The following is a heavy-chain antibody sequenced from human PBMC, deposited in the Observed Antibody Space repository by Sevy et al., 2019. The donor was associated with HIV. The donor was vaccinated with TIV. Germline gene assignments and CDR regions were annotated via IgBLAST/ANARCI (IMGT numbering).Heavy chain of an antibody. Sequence: GGSLRLSCAASAFTFSSYPMHWVRQAPGKGVAWVSVISYDGKNKYYADSVKGRFTISRDNSKNTLYLEMNSLRAEDTAVYYCARGRREASHEIDYWGQGTLVTVSS. CDR1: AFTFSSYP. CDR3: ARGRREASHEIDY. D-gene: IGHD5-12*01. J-gene: IGHJ4*02. V-gene: IGHV3-30*04. CDR2: ISYDGKNK.